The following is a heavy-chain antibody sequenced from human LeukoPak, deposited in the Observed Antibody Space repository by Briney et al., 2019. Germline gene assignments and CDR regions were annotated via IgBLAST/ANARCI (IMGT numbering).Heavy chain of an antibody. Sequence: GGSLRLSCAASGFTVSSNYTSWVRQAPGKGLEWVSVIYSGGSTYYADSVKGRFTISRDNSKNTLYLQMNSLRAEDTAVYYCARVVGAATGWFDPWGQGTLVTVSS. V-gene: IGHV3-66*01. CDR2: IYSGGST. CDR1: GFTVSSNY. D-gene: IGHD2-15*01. CDR3: ARVVGAATGWFDP. J-gene: IGHJ5*02.